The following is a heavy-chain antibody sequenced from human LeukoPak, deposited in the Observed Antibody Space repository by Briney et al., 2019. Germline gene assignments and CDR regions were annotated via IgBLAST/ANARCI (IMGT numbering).Heavy chain of an antibody. CDR1: GYTFTSYG. D-gene: IGHD2-2*01. J-gene: IGHJ4*02. CDR3: ARERGYCSSTSCSNFDY. V-gene: IGHV1-18*01. CDR2: ISAYNGNT. Sequence: ASVQVSCKASGYTFTSYGISWVRQAPGQGLEWMGWISAYNGNTNYAQKLQGRVTMTTDTSTSTAYMELRSLRSDDTAVYYCARERGYCSSTSCSNFDYWGQGTLVTVSS.